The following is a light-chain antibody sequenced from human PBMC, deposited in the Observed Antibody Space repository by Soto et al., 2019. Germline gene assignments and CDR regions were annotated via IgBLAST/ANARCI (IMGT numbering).Light chain of an antibody. J-gene: IGLJ1*01. V-gene: IGLV2-23*03. CDR3: CSYAGFSSVV. CDR2: EGS. Sequence: QSVLTQPASVSGSPGQSITISCTGTSRDVGGYNLVSWYQQHPGRIPKLIIYEGSKRPSGVSYRFSASKSGNTASLTISGLQPEDEADYYCCSYAGFSSVVFGSGTKVTV. CDR1: SRDVGGYNL.